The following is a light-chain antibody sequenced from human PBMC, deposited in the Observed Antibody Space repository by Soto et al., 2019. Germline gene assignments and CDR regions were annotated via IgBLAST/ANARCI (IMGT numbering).Light chain of an antibody. Sequence: DIQMTQSPSSLSASVGDRVTISCRASQDISNWLSWCQQKPGKSPKLLTFNASHSETGAPSRFSGSGSGTDFTFTISGLQPEDFATYYCQQFDERPYTFGQGTKLEI. CDR3: QQFDERPYT. J-gene: IGKJ2*01. CDR2: NAS. V-gene: IGKV1-33*01. CDR1: QDISNW.